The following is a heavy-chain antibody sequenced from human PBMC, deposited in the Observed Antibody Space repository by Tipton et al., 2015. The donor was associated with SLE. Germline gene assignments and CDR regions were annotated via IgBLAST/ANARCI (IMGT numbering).Heavy chain of an antibody. J-gene: IGHJ4*02. D-gene: IGHD2-21*01. CDR2: IYYSGST. V-gene: IGHV4-39*01. CDR3: ARHPPAYCGGDCYPKGFDY. Sequence: TLSLTCTVSGGSISSSSYYWGWIRQPPGKGLEWIGSIYYSGSTNYNNPSLKSRVTISEDTSKNQFSLKLSSVTAADTAVYYCARHPPAYCGGDCYPKGFDYWGQGTLVTVSS. CDR1: GGSISSSSYY.